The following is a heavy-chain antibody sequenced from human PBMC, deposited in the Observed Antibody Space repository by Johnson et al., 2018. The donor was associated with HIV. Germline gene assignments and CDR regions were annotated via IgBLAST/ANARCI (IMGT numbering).Heavy chain of an antibody. CDR3: ARETRREVGGAFDI. V-gene: IGHV3-30*04. D-gene: IGHD1-1*01. Sequence: QVQLVESGGGVVQPGRSLRLSCAASRFTLSSYAMHWVRQAPGKGLEWVAAISYDGSNKYYADSVKGRFTISRDNSKNTLFLQMNSLRPEDTAVYYCARETRREVGGAFDIWGQGTMVTVSS. CDR2: ISYDGSNK. CDR1: RFTLSSYA. J-gene: IGHJ3*02.